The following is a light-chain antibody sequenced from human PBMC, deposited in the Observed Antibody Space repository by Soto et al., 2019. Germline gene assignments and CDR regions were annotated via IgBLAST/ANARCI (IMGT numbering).Light chain of an antibody. CDR3: QQYNNWPLWT. J-gene: IGKJ1*01. CDR2: GAS. Sequence: EVVMTQSTATLPVSPGGRVTLSCRASQSVGNNLAWYQQRPGQPPRRLIYGASTRDTGVPTRFSGSGSGTEFTLTITCLQSEDFAVYYCQQYNNWPLWTFGQGAKVDI. V-gene: IGKV3D-15*01. CDR1: QSVGNN.